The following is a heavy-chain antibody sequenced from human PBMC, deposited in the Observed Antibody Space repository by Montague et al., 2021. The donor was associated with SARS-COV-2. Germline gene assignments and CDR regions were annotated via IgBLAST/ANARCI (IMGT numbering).Heavy chain of an antibody. D-gene: IGHD6-13*01. J-gene: IGHJ5*02. CDR1: GGSISSSSYY. V-gene: IGHV4-39*01. CDR3: ARKEMKDSSVWSTGGNWFDP. CDR2: IYYSGST. Sequence: SETLSLTCTVSGGSISSSSYYWGWIRQPPGKGLEWIGSIYYSGSTYYNPSLKSRVTISVDTTKNQFSLKLSSVTAADTAVYYCARKEMKDSSVWSTGGNWFDPWGQGTLVTVSS.